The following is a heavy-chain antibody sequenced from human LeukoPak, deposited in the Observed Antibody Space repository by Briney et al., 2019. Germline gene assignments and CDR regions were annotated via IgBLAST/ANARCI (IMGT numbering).Heavy chain of an antibody. V-gene: IGHV3-49*04. D-gene: IGHD3-10*01. CDR3: TRYRGYFDY. Sequence: GGSLRLSCTASGFTFGDYAMNWVRQAPGKGLEWVGFIRSIAYGGTIEYAASVKGRFTISRDDSKSVAYLQMNSLKTEDTAVYYCTRYRGYFDYWGQGTLVTVSS. CDR1: GFTFGDYA. J-gene: IGHJ4*02. CDR2: IRSIAYGGTI.